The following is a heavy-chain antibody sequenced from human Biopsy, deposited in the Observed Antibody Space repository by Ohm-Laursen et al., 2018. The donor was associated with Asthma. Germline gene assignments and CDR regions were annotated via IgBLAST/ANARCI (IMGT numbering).Heavy chain of an antibody. D-gene: IGHD3-10*01. CDR3: ARGDSSNWSHYYVDY. J-gene: IGHJ4*02. V-gene: IGHV3-53*01. CDR1: GFAVSRDY. CDR2: IYSGGTS. Sequence: SLRLSCAASGFAVSRDYMFWVRQAPGKGLEWVSVIYSGGTSHTADSVRGRFTISRDYSKNTLYLQMHSLRAEDTAVYYCARGDSSNWSHYYVDYWGQGTLVTVSS.